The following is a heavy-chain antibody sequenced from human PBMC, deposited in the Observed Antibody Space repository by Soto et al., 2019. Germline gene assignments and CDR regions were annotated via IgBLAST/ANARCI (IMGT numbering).Heavy chain of an antibody. CDR2: INPNSGGT. Sequence: AASVKVSCKASGYTFTGYYMHWVRQAPGQGLEWMGWINPNSGGTNYAQKFQGRVTMTRDTSISTAYMELSRLRSDDTAVYYCARGGFWSGYYTYYWGQGTLVTVSS. J-gene: IGHJ4*02. D-gene: IGHD3-3*01. CDR1: GYTFTGYY. V-gene: IGHV1-2*02. CDR3: ARGGFWSGYYTYY.